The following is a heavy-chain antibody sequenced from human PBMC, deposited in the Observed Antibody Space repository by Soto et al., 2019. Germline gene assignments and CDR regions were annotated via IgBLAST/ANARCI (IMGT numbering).Heavy chain of an antibody. CDR1: GGSFSGYY. J-gene: IGHJ4*02. Sequence: PSETLSLTCAVYGGSFSGYYWSWIRQPPGKGLEWIGEINHSGSTNYNPSLKSRVTISVDTSKNQFSLKLSSVTAADTAVYYCARTPRGWYKPFDYWGQGTLVTVSS. CDR3: ARTPRGWYKPFDY. D-gene: IGHD6-19*01. V-gene: IGHV4-34*01. CDR2: INHSGST.